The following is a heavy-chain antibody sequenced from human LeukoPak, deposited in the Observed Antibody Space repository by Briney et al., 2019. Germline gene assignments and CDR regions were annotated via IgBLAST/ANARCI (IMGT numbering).Heavy chain of an antibody. J-gene: IGHJ4*02. V-gene: IGHV5-51*01. Sequence: GESLKISCKGSGYSFTNYWIGWVRQMPGKGLEWMGIIYPSDSDTGYSPSFQGQVTISADKSISTAYLQWSSLKTSDTAMYYCARHWQQLGRVDYWGQGTLVTVSS. CDR1: GYSFTNYW. CDR2: IYPSDSDT. CDR3: ARHWQQLGRVDY. D-gene: IGHD6-13*01.